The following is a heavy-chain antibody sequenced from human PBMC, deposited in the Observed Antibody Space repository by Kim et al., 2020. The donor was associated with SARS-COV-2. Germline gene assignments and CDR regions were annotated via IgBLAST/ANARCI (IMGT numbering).Heavy chain of an antibody. J-gene: IGHJ3*02. Sequence: GGSLRLSCAASGFTFGIYWMGWVRQAPGKGLEWVANIKQDGSEKYYVDSVKGRFTISRDNAKNSLYLQMSSLRAEDTTVYYCARGFEGAFDIWGQGTMVTVSS. D-gene: IGHD3-9*01. CDR1: GFTFGIYW. CDR2: IKQDGSEK. CDR3: ARGFEGAFDI. V-gene: IGHV3-7*01.